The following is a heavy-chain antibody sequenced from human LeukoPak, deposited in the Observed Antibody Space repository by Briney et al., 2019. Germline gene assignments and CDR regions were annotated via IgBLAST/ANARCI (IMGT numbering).Heavy chain of an antibody. D-gene: IGHD3-10*01. CDR1: GFTFSSYS. J-gene: IGHJ4*02. Sequence: GGSLRLSCAASGFTFSSYSMNWVRQAPGKGLEWVSSISSSSSYIYYADSVKGRFTISRDTAKNSLYLQMNSLRAEDTAVYYCARTGPGDNHDYWGQGTLVTVSS. CDR2: ISSSSSYI. CDR3: ARTGPGDNHDY. V-gene: IGHV3-21*01.